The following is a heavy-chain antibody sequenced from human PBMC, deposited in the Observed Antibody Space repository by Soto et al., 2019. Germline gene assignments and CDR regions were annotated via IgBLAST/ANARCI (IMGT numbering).Heavy chain of an antibody. V-gene: IGHV3-7*01. D-gene: IGHD3-22*01. Sequence: VGSLRLSCAASGFTFSSYWMSWVRQAPGKGLEWVANIKQDGSEKYYVDSVKGRFTISRDNAKNSLYLQMNSLRAEDTAVYYCAREYYYDSSGYYSYYFDYWGQGTLVTVSS. J-gene: IGHJ4*02. CDR3: AREYYYDSSGYYSYYFDY. CDR2: IKQDGSEK. CDR1: GFTFSSYW.